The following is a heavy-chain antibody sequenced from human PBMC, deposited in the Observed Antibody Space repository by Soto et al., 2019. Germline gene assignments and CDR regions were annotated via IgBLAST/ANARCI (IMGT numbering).Heavy chain of an antibody. CDR2: IIPIFGTA. CDR3: ARVSSLVRDFWSGYYTLDY. J-gene: IGHJ4*02. V-gene: IGHV1-69*13. CDR1: GGTFSSYA. D-gene: IGHD3-3*01. Sequence: ASVKVSCKASGGTFSSYAISWVRQAPGQGLEWMGGIIPIFGTAKYAQKFQGRVTITADESTSTAYMELSSLRSEDIAVFYFARVSSLVRDFWSGYYTLDYWGQGTLVTVSS.